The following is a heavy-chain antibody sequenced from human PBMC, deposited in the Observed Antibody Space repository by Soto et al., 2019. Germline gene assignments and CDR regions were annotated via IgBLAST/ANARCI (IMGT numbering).Heavy chain of an antibody. V-gene: IGHV1-8*01. J-gene: IGHJ4*02. CDR2: MNPNTGST. CDR3: ARTMGGIAAAGSDI. D-gene: IGHD6-13*01. Sequence: QVQLVQSGAEVKKPGASVKVSCKASGYTFNTYDIEWVRLATGQGLEWMGSMNPNTGSTDYAQKFQGRVTMTMTTSISTAYLELSSLRSDDTAIYYCARTMGGIAAAGSDIWGQGTLVTVSA. CDR1: GYTFNTYD.